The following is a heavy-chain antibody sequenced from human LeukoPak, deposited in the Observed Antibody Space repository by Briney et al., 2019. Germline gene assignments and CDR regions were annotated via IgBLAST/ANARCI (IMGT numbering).Heavy chain of an antibody. D-gene: IGHD5-12*01. J-gene: IGHJ4*02. Sequence: SVKVSCKASGGTFSSYAISWVRQAPGQGLEWMGRIIPILGIANYAQKFQGRVTITADKSTSTAYMELSSLRSEDTAVYYCARDPRGYSGYDPFDYWGQGTLVTVSS. CDR3: ARDPRGYSGYDPFDY. CDR2: IIPILGIA. V-gene: IGHV1-69*04. CDR1: GGTFSSYA.